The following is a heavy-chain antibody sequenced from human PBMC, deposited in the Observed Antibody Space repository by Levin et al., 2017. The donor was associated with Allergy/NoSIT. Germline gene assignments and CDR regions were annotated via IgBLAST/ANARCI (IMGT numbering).Heavy chain of an antibody. CDR1: GFTVSSNY. J-gene: IGHJ6*02. V-gene: IGHV3-66*01. CDR2: IYSGGST. CDR3: ATFGGWVVPAATYYDGMDV. D-gene: IGHD2-2*01. Sequence: PGGSLRLSCAASGFTVSSNYMSWVRQAPGKGLEWVSVIYSGGSTYYADSVKGRFTISRDNSKNTLYLQMNSLRAEDTAVYYCATFGGWVVPAATYYDGMDVWGQGTTVTVSS.